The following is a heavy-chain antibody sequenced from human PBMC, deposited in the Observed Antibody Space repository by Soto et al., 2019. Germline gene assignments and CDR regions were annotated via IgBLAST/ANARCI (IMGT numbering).Heavy chain of an antibody. Sequence: QVQLVQSGAEVKKPGAAVKVSCKASGYTFTSYGISWVRQAPGQGCEWMGGISAYNGNTNYAQKLQGRVTMSTDTATSTAYMELRSLRSDDTAVYYCARRPGGIFGVVPCDYWGQGTLVTVSS. J-gene: IGHJ4*02. CDR1: GYTFTSYG. D-gene: IGHD3-3*01. CDR3: ARRPGGIFGVVPCDY. CDR2: ISAYNGNT. V-gene: IGHV1-18*04.